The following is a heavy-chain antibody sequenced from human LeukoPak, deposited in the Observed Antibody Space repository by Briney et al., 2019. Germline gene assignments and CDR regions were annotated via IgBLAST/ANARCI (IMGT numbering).Heavy chain of an antibody. J-gene: IGHJ4*02. CDR1: GGSISSYY. CDR3: ARETGGGDSYGV. D-gene: IGHD5-18*01. CDR2: IYYSGST. Sequence: PSETLSLTCTVSGGSISSYYWSWIRQPPGKGLEWIGYIYYSGSTNYNPSLKSRVTISVDTSKNQFSLKLSSVTAADTAVYYCARETGGGDSYGVWGQGILVTVSS. V-gene: IGHV4-59*01.